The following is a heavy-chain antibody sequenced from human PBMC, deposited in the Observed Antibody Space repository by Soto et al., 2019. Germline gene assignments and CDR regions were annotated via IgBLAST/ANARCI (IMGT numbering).Heavy chain of an antibody. V-gene: IGHV3-74*01. J-gene: IGHJ6*02. D-gene: IGHD3-16*01. CDR3: ARSRGSGGVEYNMDV. CDR1: GFTFSSYW. Sequence: EVQLVESGGGLVQPGGSLRLSCAASGFTFSSYWMHCVRQGPGEWLVWVSRIMSDGSGTTYADSVKGRFTISRDNAKNTLYLQMNSLRAEDTAVYHCARSRGSGGVEYNMDVWGQGTTVTVSS. CDR2: IMSDGSGT.